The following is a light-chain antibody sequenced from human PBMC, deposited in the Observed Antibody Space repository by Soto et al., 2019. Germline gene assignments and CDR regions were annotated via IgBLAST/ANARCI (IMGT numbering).Light chain of an antibody. V-gene: IGKV3-20*01. J-gene: IGKJ4*01. CDR1: QSVSSSY. CDR3: QHYRTS. CDR2: GAS. Sequence: EIVLTQSPGTLSLSPGERATLSCMASQSVSSSYLAWYQQKPGQAPRQLIYGASSRATGIPDRFSGSGSGTDFTLTITRLEPEDFAVYYCQHYRTSFGGGTRVEI.